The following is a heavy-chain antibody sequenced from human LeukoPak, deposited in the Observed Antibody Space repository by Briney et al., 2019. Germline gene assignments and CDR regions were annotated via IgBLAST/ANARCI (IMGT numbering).Heavy chain of an antibody. CDR1: GFTISSYH. Sequence: PGGSLRLSCAASGFTISSYHMSWVRQAPGKGLEWVSVLYTGGKTSYAGAVRGRFTVSRGNSKNTLSLEMNSLRAEDTAVYYCARDSTFDIWGQGTVVTVSS. J-gene: IGHJ3*02. V-gene: IGHV3-53*01. D-gene: IGHD2-2*01. CDR3: ARDSTFDI. CDR2: LYTGGKT.